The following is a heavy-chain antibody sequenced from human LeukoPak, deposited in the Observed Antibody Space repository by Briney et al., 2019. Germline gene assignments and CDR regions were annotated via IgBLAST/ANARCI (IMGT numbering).Heavy chain of an antibody. CDR2: VSHNGGT. D-gene: IGHD3-22*01. CDR1: GVSISTHY. J-gene: IGHJ4*02. CDR3: ARLHDSDGGFFDY. V-gene: IGHV4-59*11. Sequence: SETLSLTCTVSGVSISTHYWSWIRQPPGKGLEWIAYVSHNGGTHYNRPLQSRLTLSVNTSKNKFSLNLDSVTAADTAIYYCARLHDSDGGFFDYWGQGKMVTVSS.